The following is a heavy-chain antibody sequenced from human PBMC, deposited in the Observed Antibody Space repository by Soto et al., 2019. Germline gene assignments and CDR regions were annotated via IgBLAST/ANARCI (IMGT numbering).Heavy chain of an antibody. CDR1: GGSISSGGYY. CDR3: ARGYGDQVTRYYYYYMDV. Sequence: SETLSLTCTVSGGSISSGGYYWSWIRQHPGKGLEWIGYIYYSGSTYYNPSLKSRVTISVDTSKNQFSLKLSSVTAADTAVYYCARGYGDQVTRYYYYYMDVWGKGTTVTVSS. CDR2: IYYSGST. D-gene: IGHD4-17*01. J-gene: IGHJ6*03. V-gene: IGHV4-31*03.